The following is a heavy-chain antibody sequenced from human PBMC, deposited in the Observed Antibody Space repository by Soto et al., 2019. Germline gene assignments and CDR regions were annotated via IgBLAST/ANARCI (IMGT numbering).Heavy chain of an antibody. CDR2: ISSSSSYI. CDR3: ARYIVVVPAAIYYMDV. J-gene: IGHJ6*03. D-gene: IGHD2-2*01. CDR1: GFTFSSYS. Sequence: GGSLRLSCAASGFTFSSYSMNWVRQAPGKGLEWVSSISSSSSYIYYADSVKGRFTISRDNAKNSLYLQMNSLRAEDTAVYYCARYIVVVPAAIYYMDVWGKGTTVTVSS. V-gene: IGHV3-21*01.